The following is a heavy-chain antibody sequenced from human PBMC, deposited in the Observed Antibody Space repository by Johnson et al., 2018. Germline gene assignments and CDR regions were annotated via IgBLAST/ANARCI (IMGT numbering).Heavy chain of an antibody. V-gene: IGHV3-30*03. Sequence: QVQLVQSGGGVVQXGRSXRLXCAASGFSFRNYGMHWVRQAPGKGLEWVAAISSDGSNKYYADSVRGRFTIPRDNSKNKLSLQMNSRSAEDTAVYYSARGRYQSGSGDAFEVWGQGTMVTVSS. CDR3: ARGRYQSGSGDAFEV. D-gene: IGHD3-10*01. J-gene: IGHJ3*01. CDR2: ISSDGSNK. CDR1: GFSFRNYG.